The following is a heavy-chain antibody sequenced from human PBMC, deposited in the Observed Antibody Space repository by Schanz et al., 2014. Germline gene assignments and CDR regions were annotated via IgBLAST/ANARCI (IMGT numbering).Heavy chain of an antibody. D-gene: IGHD3-3*01. CDR1: GFTFSSYA. CDR2: ISYDGSNK. J-gene: IGHJ4*02. V-gene: IGHV3-30*04. CDR3: ARGGTYYYDFWSGYYTGPDY. Sequence: QVQLVESGGGVVQPGRSLRLSCAASGFTFSSYAMHWVRQAPGKGLEWVAVISYDGSNKYYADSVKGRFTISRDNSKNTLYLQMNSLRAEDTAVYFCARGGTYYYDFWSGYYTGPDYWGQGTLVTVSS.